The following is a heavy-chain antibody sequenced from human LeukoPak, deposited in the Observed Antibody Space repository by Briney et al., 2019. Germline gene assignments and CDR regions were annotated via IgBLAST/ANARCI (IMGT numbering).Heavy chain of an antibody. CDR2: IIPIFGTA. CDR1: GGAFSSYA. V-gene: IGHV1-69*13. CDR3: ARSSDYYDSSGYFDY. Sequence: PGASVKVSCKASGGAFSSYAISWVRQAPGQGLEWMGGIIPIFGTANYAQKFQGRVTITADESTSTAYMELSSLRSEDTAVYYCARSSDYYDSSGYFDYWGQGTLVTVSS. D-gene: IGHD3-22*01. J-gene: IGHJ4*02.